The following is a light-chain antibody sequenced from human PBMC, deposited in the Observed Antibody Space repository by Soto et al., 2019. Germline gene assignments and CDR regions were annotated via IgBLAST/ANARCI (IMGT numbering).Light chain of an antibody. CDR3: AVWDDNMNGLV. CDR2: RNN. J-gene: IGLJ3*02. V-gene: IGLV1-47*01. Sequence: QAVVTQPPSVSGTPGQGVTISCSGSRDNIGDNYVYWLQQVPGKAPKVLIYRNNQRPSGVPDRFSASKSGTSASLVISGLRTDDEADYCCAVWDDNMNGLVFGGGTKLTVL. CDR1: RDNIGDNY.